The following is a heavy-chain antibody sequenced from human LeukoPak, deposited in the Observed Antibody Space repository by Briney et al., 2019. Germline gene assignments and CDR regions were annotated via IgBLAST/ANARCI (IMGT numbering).Heavy chain of an antibody. J-gene: IGHJ6*03. V-gene: IGHV1-69*06. CDR2: IIPIFGTA. CDR3: ARAGSSSWYGYYYYYYMDV. D-gene: IGHD6-13*01. Sequence: GASVKVSCKASGGTFSSYAISWVRQAPGQGLEWMGGIIPIFGTANYAQKFQGRVTITADKSTSTAYMELSSLRSEDTAVYYCARAGSSSWYGYYYYYYMDVWGKGTTVTVSS. CDR1: GGTFSSYA.